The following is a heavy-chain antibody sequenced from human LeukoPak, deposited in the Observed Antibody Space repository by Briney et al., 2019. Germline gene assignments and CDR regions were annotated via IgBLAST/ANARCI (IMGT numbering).Heavy chain of an antibody. Sequence: PSETLSLTCTVSGGSISSYHWSWIRQPPGKGLEWIGYIYYSGSTNYNPSLKSRVTISVDTSKNQFSLKLSSVTAADTAVYYCARVFRADSSSLFFDYWGQGTLVTVSS. CDR2: IYYSGST. CDR3: ARVFRADSSSLFFDY. D-gene: IGHD6-6*01. J-gene: IGHJ4*02. V-gene: IGHV4-59*01. CDR1: GGSISSYH.